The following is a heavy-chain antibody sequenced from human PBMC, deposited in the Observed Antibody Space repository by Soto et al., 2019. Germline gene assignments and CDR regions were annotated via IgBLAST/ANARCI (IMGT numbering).Heavy chain of an antibody. V-gene: IGHV3-21*01. Sequence: EVQLVESGGGLVKPGGSLRLSCAASGFTFSSYTMNWVRQAPGKGLEWVSSISFSSTNIHYADSVKGRFTISRDNAKNSRYLQMNSLRAEDTAVYYCARGPGDLAYWGQGTLVTVSS. CDR3: ARGPGDLAY. CDR1: GFTFSSYT. J-gene: IGHJ4*02. D-gene: IGHD7-27*01. CDR2: ISFSSTNI.